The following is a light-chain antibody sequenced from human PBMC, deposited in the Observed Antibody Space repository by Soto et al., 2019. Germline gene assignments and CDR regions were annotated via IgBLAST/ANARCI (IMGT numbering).Light chain of an antibody. CDR3: TSYTSSTAYV. Sequence: QSALTQPASVSGSPGQSITISCTGASSDVGRYNYVSWYQLHPGKAPKLIIYEVSNRPSGVSNRFSGSKSGNTASLTISGLRAEDEADYYCTSYTSSTAYVFGTGTKVTVL. J-gene: IGLJ1*01. CDR1: SSDVGRYNY. V-gene: IGLV2-14*01. CDR2: EVS.